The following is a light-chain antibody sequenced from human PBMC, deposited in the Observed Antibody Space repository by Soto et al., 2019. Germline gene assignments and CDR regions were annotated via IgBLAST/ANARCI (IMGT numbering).Light chain of an antibody. Sequence: EIPLTQSPSSLAASVGDRLTLTCRASRNVSIYLNWYQHKPGKXPTXLIHATSNLQIGVPSRFSGNGSGTEFTLTISSLEPEDFGTDYCQQSYKMPSFGQGTRLEIK. CDR3: QQSYKMPS. CDR1: RNVSIY. V-gene: IGKV1-39*01. J-gene: IGKJ5*01. CDR2: ATS.